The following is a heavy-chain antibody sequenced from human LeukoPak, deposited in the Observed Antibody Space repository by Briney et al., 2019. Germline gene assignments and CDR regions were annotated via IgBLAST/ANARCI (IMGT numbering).Heavy chain of an antibody. J-gene: IGHJ4*02. CDR1: GFTFSRYE. D-gene: IGHD3-10*01. Sequence: GGSLRLSCAASGFTFSRYEMNWVRQAPGKGLEWLSYISSDSNAIYYADSVKGRFTISRDNSKNTLYLQMNSLRAEDTAVYYCASPYGSGSVSDYWGQGTLVTVSS. CDR2: ISSDSNAI. V-gene: IGHV3-48*03. CDR3: ASPYGSGSVSDY.